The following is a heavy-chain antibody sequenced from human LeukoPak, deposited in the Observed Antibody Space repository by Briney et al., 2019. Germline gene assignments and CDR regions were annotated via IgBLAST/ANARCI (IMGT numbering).Heavy chain of an antibody. D-gene: IGHD3/OR15-3a*01. CDR2: IWSDGSNK. CDR1: GFIFSSYG. J-gene: IGHJ6*02. CDR3: ARDWTHYGMDV. V-gene: IGHV3-33*01. Sequence: PGGSLRLSCAASGFIFSSYGMHWVRQAPGKGLEWVAIIWSDGSNKYYVDSVEGRFTISRDNSKNTLFLQMNSLRVEDTAVYYCARDWTHYGMDVWGQGTTVTVSS.